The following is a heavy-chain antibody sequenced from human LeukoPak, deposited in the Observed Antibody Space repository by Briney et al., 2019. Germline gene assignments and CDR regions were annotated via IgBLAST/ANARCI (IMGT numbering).Heavy chain of an antibody. CDR2: IYPGDSDT. CDR3: ARQSSGWYGPPDY. CDR1: GYSFTSYW. V-gene: IGHV5-51*01. D-gene: IGHD6-19*01. Sequence: GESLKISCQGSGYSFTSYWIGWVRQLPGKGLEWMGIIYPGDSDTRYSPSFQGQVTISADKSISTAYLQWSSLKASDTAMYYCARQSSGWYGPPDYWGQGTLVTVSS. J-gene: IGHJ4*02.